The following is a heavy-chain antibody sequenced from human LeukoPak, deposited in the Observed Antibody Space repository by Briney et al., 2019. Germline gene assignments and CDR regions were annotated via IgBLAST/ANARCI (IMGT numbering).Heavy chain of an antibody. Sequence: GGSLRLSCAASGFTVSSNYISWVRQAPGKGLEWVSVIYSGGSTYYADSVKGRFTISRDNSKNTLYLQMNSLRAEDTAVYYCARDLGYYDYVWGSYRYGYWGQGTLVTVSS. CDR2: IYSGGST. J-gene: IGHJ4*02. CDR1: GFTVSSNY. CDR3: ARDLGYYDYVWGSYRYGY. V-gene: IGHV3-53*01. D-gene: IGHD3-16*02.